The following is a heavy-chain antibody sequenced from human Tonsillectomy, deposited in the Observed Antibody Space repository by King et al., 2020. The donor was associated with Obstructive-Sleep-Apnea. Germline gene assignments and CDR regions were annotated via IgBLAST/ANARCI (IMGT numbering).Heavy chain of an antibody. J-gene: IGHJ4*02. CDR2: IIPIFGTA. D-gene: IGHD3-22*01. CDR3: ARDREYCYDSSGLGDFDY. Sequence: VQLVQSGAEVKKPGSSVKVSCKASGGTFSSYAISWVRQAPGQGLEWMGGIIPIFGTANYAQKFQGRVTITADESTSTAYMELSSLRSEDTAVYYCARDREYCYDSSGLGDFDYWGQGTLVTVSS. CDR1: GGTFSSYA. V-gene: IGHV1-69*12.